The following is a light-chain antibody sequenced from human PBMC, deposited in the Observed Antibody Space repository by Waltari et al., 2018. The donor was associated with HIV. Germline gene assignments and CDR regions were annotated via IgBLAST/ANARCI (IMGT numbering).Light chain of an antibody. CDR1: GSNVAINY. Sequence: QPVLTHPPSLSAPSEQTDTIPCSGSGSNVAINYVSWYQQFPGAAPKLLIYDNNKRPSGNPDRFSGSKSGTSATLGITAVQAGDEAAYYCATWDSSLNAWVFGGGTRLAVL. CDR2: DNN. V-gene: IGLV1-51*01. CDR3: ATWDSSLNAWV. J-gene: IGLJ3*02.